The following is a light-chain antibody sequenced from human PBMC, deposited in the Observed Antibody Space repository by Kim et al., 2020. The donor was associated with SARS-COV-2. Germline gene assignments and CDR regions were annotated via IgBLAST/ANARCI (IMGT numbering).Light chain of an antibody. CDR2: WAS. V-gene: IGKV4-1*01. CDR3: QQYFSSPPT. J-gene: IGKJ1*01. Sequence: DIVMTQSPDSLAVSLGERATINCKSSRSVLYSSNNKNYLAWYQQKPGQPPKLLIYWASTRESGVPDRFSGSGSGTDFTLTISSLQAEDVAVYYCQQYFSSPPTFGEGTKVDSK. CDR1: RSVLYSSNNKNY.